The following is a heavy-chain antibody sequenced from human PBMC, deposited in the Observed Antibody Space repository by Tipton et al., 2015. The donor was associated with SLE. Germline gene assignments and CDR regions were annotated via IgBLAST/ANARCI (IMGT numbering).Heavy chain of an antibody. J-gene: IGHJ6*01. CDR2: INSDGSST. D-gene: IGHD6-13*01. Sequence: SLRLSCAVYGGSFSGYYWMHWVRPAPGKGLVWVSRINSDGSSTSYADSVKGRFTISRDNAKNTLYLQMNSLRAEETAVYYWATGGDIAAAGDYYYYYYGMDVWGQGTTVTVSS. V-gene: IGHV3-74*01. CDR1: GGSFSGYYW. CDR3: ATGGDIAAAGDYYYYYYGMDV.